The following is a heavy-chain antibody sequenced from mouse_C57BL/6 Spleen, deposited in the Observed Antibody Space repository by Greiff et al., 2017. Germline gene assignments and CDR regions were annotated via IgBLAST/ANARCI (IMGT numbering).Heavy chain of an antibody. Sequence: VQLQQSGAELVRPGASVTLSCKASGYTFTDYEMHWVKQTPVHGLEWIGAIDPETGGTAYNQKFKGKAILTADKSSSTAYMELRSLTSEDSAVYYCRGYYYGSAYAMDYWGQGTSVTVSS. V-gene: IGHV1-15*01. J-gene: IGHJ4*01. CDR2: IDPETGGT. D-gene: IGHD1-1*01. CDR1: GYTFTDYE. CDR3: RGYYYGSAYAMDY.